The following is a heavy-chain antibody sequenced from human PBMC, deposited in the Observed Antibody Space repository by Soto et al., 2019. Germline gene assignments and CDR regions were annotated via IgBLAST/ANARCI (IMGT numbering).Heavy chain of an antibody. CDR1: GYTFTSYG. CDR2: ISAYNGNT. V-gene: IGHV1-18*01. D-gene: IGHD2-2*01. CDR3: ARVGMHVQGVVVPAAIPTNWFDP. Sequence: ASVKVSCKASGYTFTSYGISWVRQAPGQGLEWMGLISAYNGNTNYAQKLQGRVTMTTDTSTSTAYMELRSLRSDDTAVYYCARVGMHVQGVVVPAAIPTNWFDPWGQGTLVTVSS. J-gene: IGHJ5*02.